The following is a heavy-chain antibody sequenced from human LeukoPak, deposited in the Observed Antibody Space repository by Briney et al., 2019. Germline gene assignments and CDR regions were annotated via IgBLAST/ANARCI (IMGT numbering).Heavy chain of an antibody. V-gene: IGHV4-4*02. J-gene: IGHJ4*02. Sequence: PSETLSLTCAVSGGSISSSNWWSWVRQPPGKGLEWIGQIYHSGSTNYNPSLKSRVTISVDTSKNQFSLKLSSVTAADTAVYYCAKGPRQQLVTRFDNWGQGTLVTVSS. CDR2: IYHSGST. CDR1: GGSISSSNW. CDR3: AKGPRQQLVTRFDN. D-gene: IGHD6-13*01.